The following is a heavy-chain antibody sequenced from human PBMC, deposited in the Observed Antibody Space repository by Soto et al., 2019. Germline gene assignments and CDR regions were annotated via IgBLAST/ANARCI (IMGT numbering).Heavy chain of an antibody. V-gene: IGHV4-39*01. Sequence: SETLSLTCTVSGGSISSSSYYWGWIRQPPGKGLEWIGSIYYSGSTYYNPSLKSRVTISVDTSKNQFSLKLSSVTAADTAVYYYESSRDIGVYLFDHWGQGTLVTVSS. J-gene: IGHJ4*02. CDR2: IYYSGST. CDR3: ESSRDIGVYLFDH. D-gene: IGHD2-15*01. CDR1: GGSISSSSYY.